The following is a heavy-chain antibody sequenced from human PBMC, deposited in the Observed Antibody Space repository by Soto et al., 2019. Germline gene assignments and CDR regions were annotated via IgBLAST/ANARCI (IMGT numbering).Heavy chain of an antibody. Sequence: GLDLEWLALIYWNDDKRYSPSLKSRLTITKDTSKNQVVLTMTNMDPVDTATYYCAHSRITIFGILIPYFDYWGQGSLVTVSS. J-gene: IGHJ4*02. D-gene: IGHD3-3*01. V-gene: IGHV2-5*01. CDR2: IYWNDDK. CDR3: AHSRITIFGILIPYFDY.